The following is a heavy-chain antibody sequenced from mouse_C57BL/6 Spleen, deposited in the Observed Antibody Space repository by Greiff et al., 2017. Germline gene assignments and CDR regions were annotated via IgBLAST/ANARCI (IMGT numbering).Heavy chain of an antibody. Sequence: EVQGVESGGGLVKPGGSLKLSCAASGFTFSSYAMSWVRQTPEKRLEWVATISDGGSYTYYPDNVKGRFTISRDNAKNNLYLQMSHLKSEDTAMYYCARGGLLRLYFDYWGQGTTLTVSS. J-gene: IGHJ2*01. CDR2: ISDGGSYT. CDR3: ARGGLLRLYFDY. D-gene: IGHD1-1*01. CDR1: GFTFSSYA. V-gene: IGHV5-4*01.